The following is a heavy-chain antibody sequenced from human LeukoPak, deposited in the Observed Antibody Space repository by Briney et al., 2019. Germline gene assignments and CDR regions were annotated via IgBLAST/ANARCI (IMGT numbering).Heavy chain of an antibody. CDR3: ARDRNSITMVRGVTTDYYYGMDV. D-gene: IGHD3-10*01. V-gene: IGHV1-69*13. Sequence: SVKVSCKASGGTFSSYAISWVRQAPGQGLEWMGGIIPFSGATNYAQKFQGRVTITADESTSTAYMELSRLRSEDTAVYYCARDRNSITMVRGVTTDYYYGMDVWGKGTTVTVSS. CDR2: IIPFSGAT. CDR1: GGTFSSYA. J-gene: IGHJ6*04.